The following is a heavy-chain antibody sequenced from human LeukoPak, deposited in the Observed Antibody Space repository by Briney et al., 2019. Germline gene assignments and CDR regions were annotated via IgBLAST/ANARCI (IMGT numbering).Heavy chain of an antibody. CDR2: INPSGGDT. CDR3: ARAYTAMVYWFDP. CDR1: GYTFTSYY. J-gene: IGHJ5*02. V-gene: IGHV1-46*03. Sequence: ASVKVSCKASGYTFTSYYMHWVRQAPGQGLEWMGIINPSGGDTSYAQKFQGRVTITRDTSTSTVYMELSSLRSEDTAVYYCARAYTAMVYWFDPWGQGTLVTVSS. D-gene: IGHD5-18*01.